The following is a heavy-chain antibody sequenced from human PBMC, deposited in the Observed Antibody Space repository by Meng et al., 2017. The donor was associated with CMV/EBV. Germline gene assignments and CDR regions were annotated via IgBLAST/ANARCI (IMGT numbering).Heavy chain of an antibody. J-gene: IGHJ6*02. CDR3: ARDLPLDGMDV. CDR1: GFTFSSYW. V-gene: IGHV3-74*01. CDR2: INSDGSST. Sequence: GESLKISCAASGFTFSSYWMHWVRQAPGKGLVWVSRINSDGSSTSYADSVKGRFTISRDNAKNTLYLQMNSLRAEGTAVYYCARDLPLDGMDVWGQGTTVTVSS.